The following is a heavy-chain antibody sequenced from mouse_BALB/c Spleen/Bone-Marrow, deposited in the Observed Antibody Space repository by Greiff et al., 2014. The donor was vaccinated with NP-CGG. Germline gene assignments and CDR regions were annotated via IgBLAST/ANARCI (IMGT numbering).Heavy chain of an antibody. D-gene: IGHD1-1*01. CDR1: GFDFSRYW. V-gene: IGHV4-1*02. Sequence: EVQGVESGGGLVQPGGSLKLSCAALGFDFSRYWMSWVRQAPGKGLEWIGEINPDSRTINYSPSLKDKFIISRDNAKNTLYLRLNKVRSEDTALYYCARPDYYGYLNYWGQGTTLTVSS. CDR3: ARPDYYGYLNY. J-gene: IGHJ2*01. CDR2: INPDSRTI.